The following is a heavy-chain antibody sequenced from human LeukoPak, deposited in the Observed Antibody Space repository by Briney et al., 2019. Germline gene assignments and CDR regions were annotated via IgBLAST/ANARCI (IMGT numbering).Heavy chain of an antibody. CDR3: TRERKSGIAAFDY. V-gene: IGHV3-33*01. Sequence: PGGSLRLSCAASGFTFSSYGMHWVRQAPGKGLEWVAVIWYDGINKFHADSVRGRLTISRDNSKNTVYLQMNSLRAEDTAVYYCTRERKSGIAAFDYWGQGTQVTVSS. CDR2: IWYDGINK. D-gene: IGHD6-13*01. CDR1: GFTFSSYG. J-gene: IGHJ4*02.